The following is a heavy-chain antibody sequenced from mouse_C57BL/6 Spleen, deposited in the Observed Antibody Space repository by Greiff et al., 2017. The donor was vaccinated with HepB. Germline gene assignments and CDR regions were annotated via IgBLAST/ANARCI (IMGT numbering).Heavy chain of an antibody. CDR2: IYPGDGDT. V-gene: IGHV1-82*01. Sequence: QVQLKESGPELVKPGASVKISCKASGYAFSSSWMNWVKQRPGKGLEWIGRIYPGDGDTNYNGKFTGKATLTADKSSSTAYMQLSSLTSEDSAVYFCAPITTVESDYFDYWGQGTTLTVSS. J-gene: IGHJ2*01. CDR1: GYAFSSSW. D-gene: IGHD1-1*01. CDR3: APITTVESDYFDY.